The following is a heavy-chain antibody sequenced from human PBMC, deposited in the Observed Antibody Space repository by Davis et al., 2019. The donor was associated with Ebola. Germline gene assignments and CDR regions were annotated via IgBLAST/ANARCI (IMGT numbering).Heavy chain of an antibody. J-gene: IGHJ5*02. CDR2: ISAYNGNT. V-gene: IGHV1-18*04. Sequence: AASVKVSCKASGYTFTSYGISWVRQAPGQGLEWMGWISAYNGNTNYAQKLQGRVTMTTDTSTSTAYMELRSLRCDDTAVYYCARVPPLNFHSSSPRFDPWGQGTLVTVSS. CDR3: ARVPPLNFHSSSPRFDP. D-gene: IGHD6-13*01. CDR1: GYTFTSYG.